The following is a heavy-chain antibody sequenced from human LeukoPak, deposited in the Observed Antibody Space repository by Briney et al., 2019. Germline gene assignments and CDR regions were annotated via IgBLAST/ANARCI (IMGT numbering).Heavy chain of an antibody. D-gene: IGHD6-13*01. CDR3: ARDYSSSWYYFDY. J-gene: IGHJ4*02. CDR1: GGSISSYY. Sequence: SETLSLTCTVSGGSISSYYWSWIRQPPGKGLEWIGYIYYSGSTNYNPSLKSRVTILVDTSKNQFSLKLSSVTAAGTAVYYCARDYSSSWYYFDYWGQGTLVTVSS. CDR2: IYYSGST. V-gene: IGHV4-59*01.